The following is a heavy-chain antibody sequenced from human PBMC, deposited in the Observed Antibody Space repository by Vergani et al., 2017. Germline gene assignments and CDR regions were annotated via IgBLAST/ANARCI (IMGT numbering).Heavy chain of an antibody. V-gene: IGHV4-31*03. J-gene: IGHJ4*02. CDR3: ARVGREGLLADY. D-gene: IGHD2-8*02. CDR1: GGSISSGGYY. Sequence: QVQLQESGPGLVKPSQTLSLTCTVSGGSISSGGYYWSWIRQHPGKGLEWIGYIYYSGSTYYNPSLKSRVTISVDTAKNQFSLKLSSVIAADTAVYYCARVGREGLLADYWGQGTLVTVSS. CDR2: IYYSGST.